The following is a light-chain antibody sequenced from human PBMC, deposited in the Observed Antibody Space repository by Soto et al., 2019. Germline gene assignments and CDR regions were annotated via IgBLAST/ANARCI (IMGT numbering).Light chain of an antibody. Sequence: QSALAQPAAVSGSPGQSITISCTGTSSDVGGYNYVSWYQQHPGEAPKLMIYEVSNRPSGVSNRFSGSKSGNTASLTISGLQAEDEADYYCSSYTSSSTQVFGTGTKVTVL. CDR3: SSYTSSSTQV. CDR1: SSDVGGYNY. CDR2: EVS. J-gene: IGLJ1*01. V-gene: IGLV2-14*01.